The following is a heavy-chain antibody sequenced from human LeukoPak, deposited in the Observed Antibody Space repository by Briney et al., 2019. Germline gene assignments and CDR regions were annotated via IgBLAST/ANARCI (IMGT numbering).Heavy chain of an antibody. J-gene: IGHJ4*02. CDR1: GFRFSAYW. CDR3: VSYCISPTCDSVFDY. V-gene: IGHV3-7*05. D-gene: IGHD2/OR15-2a*01. CDR2: IKEDGSDK. Sequence: GGSLRLSCAASGFRFSAYWMSWVRQAPGKGLEWVASIKEDGSDKVYVDSVKGRFTISRDNAKNSLFLQMNSLRAEDTAVYYCVSYCISPTCDSVFDYWGQGTLVTVSS.